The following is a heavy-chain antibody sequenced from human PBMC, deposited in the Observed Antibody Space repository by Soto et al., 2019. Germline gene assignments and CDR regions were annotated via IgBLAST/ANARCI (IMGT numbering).Heavy chain of an antibody. J-gene: IGHJ6*02. CDR2: ISGSGGST. Sequence: EVQLLESGGGLVQPGGSLRLSCAASGFTFSSYAMSWVRQAPGKGLEWVSAISGSGGSTYYADSVKGRFTISRDNSKNTLYLQMDSLRAEDTAVYYCAKRCSGGSCYSKGWGMDVWGQGTTVTVSS. D-gene: IGHD2-15*01. CDR3: AKRCSGGSCYSKGWGMDV. CDR1: GFTFSSYA. V-gene: IGHV3-23*01.